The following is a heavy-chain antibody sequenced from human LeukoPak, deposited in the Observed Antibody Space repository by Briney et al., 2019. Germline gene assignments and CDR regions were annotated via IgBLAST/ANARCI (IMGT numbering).Heavy chain of an antibody. CDR3: ARDYCSSTSCLFDY. CDR2: INPNSGDT. V-gene: IGHV1-2*06. Sequence: ASVKVSCKASGYTFTGYHMHWVRQAPGQGLEWMGRINPNSGDTNIAQRSQGRVTMTSDTSISTAYMELSRLRSDDTAFYYCARDYCSSTSCLFDYWGQGSLVTVSS. D-gene: IGHD2-2*01. J-gene: IGHJ4*02. CDR1: GYTFTGYH.